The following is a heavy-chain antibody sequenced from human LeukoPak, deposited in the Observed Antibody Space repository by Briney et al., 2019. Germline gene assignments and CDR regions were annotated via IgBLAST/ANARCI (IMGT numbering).Heavy chain of an antibody. V-gene: IGHV4-39*01. CDR1: GASVSGSAYY. J-gene: IGHJ4*02. D-gene: IGHD1-26*01. CDR3: AKSGGYGLIDY. CDR2: IYYSGST. Sequence: PSETLSLTCTVSGASVSGSAYYWGWIRQPPGKGLEWIGNIYYSGSTYYNESLESRVTISIDTSKNQFSLKLKSVTAADTAMYYCAKSGGYGLIDYWGQGTLVTVSS.